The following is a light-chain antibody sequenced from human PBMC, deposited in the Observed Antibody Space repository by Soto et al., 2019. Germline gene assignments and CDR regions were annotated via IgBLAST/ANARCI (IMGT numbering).Light chain of an antibody. Sequence: DIQKTQAPSSLSASVGDTVTITCRASQSISSSLNWYQQIPGKAPNLLIHTSSNLQSGVPSRFSGSGTGTEFTLTISSLQPEDFATYYCQQNYNTPVTFGGGTKVDI. CDR1: QSISSS. V-gene: IGKV1-39*01. CDR2: TSS. CDR3: QQNYNTPVT. J-gene: IGKJ4*01.